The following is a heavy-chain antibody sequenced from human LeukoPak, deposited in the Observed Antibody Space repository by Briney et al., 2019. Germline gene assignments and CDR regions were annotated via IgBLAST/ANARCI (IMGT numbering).Heavy chain of an antibody. CDR3: ARDVQVGASGLYYYYYMDV. CDR2: ISAYNGNT. CDR1: GYTFTSYG. Sequence: ASVKVSCKASGYTFTSYGISWVRQAPGQGLEWMGWISAYNGNTNYAQKLQGRVTMTTDTSTSTAYMELRSLRSDDTAVYYCARDVQVGASGLYYYYYMDVWGKGTTVTVFS. V-gene: IGHV1-18*01. D-gene: IGHD1-26*01. J-gene: IGHJ6*03.